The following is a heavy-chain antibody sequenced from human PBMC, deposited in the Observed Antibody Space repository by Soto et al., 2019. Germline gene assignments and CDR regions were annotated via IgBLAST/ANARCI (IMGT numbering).Heavy chain of an antibody. CDR2: VIPIFGTA. CDR3: GGMGVFAVVEYGMDV. CDR1: GGTFSSYA. Sequence: SVKVSCKASGGTFSSYAISWVRQAPGQGLEWMGGVIPIFGTANYAQKFQGRVTITADEATSTAYMELSSLRSEDTAVYYCGGMGVFAVVEYGMDVWGQGTTVPSP. D-gene: IGHD3-3*01. V-gene: IGHV1-69*13. J-gene: IGHJ6*02.